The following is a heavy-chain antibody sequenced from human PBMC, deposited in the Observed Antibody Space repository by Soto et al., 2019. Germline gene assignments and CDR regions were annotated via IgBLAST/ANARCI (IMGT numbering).Heavy chain of an antibody. D-gene: IGHD3-22*01. CDR1: GFSLSTGVG. CDR2: MYWDSDK. V-gene: IGHV2-5*02. CDR3: ARQEYGDSSGYRRPFDH. Sequence: GSGPTLVNPTQTLTLTCTFSGFSLSTGVGVGWIRQPPGKALEWLALMYWDSDKRYRPSLESRLSITKDPSKNQVVLTNTNKDPIDTATYYCARQEYGDSSGYRRPFDHWGQVTRGTVSS. J-gene: IGHJ4*02.